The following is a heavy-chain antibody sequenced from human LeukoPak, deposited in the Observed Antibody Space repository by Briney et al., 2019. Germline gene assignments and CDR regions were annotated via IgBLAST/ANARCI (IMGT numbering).Heavy chain of an antibody. D-gene: IGHD3-10*01. CDR2: ISWDGGSP. Sequence: PGGSLRLSCAASGFPFDDYTMHWVRQAPGKGLEWVSLISWDGGSPYYADPVKGRFTISRDNSKNSLYLQMNSLRTEDTALYYCAKDITPPPRGFAAYYYGMDVWGQGTTVTVSS. J-gene: IGHJ6*02. V-gene: IGHV3-43*01. CDR1: GFPFDDYT. CDR3: AKDITPPPRGFAAYYYGMDV.